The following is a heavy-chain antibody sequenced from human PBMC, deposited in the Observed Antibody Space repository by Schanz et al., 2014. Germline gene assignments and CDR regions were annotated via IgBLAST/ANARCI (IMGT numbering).Heavy chain of an antibody. CDR1: GGSISSGSYY. CDR2: IYSTGST. CDR3: ARDMVENWFDS. D-gene: IGHD3-10*01. J-gene: IGHJ5*01. V-gene: IGHV4-61*02. Sequence: QVQLQESGPGLVKPSQTLSLTCTVSGGSISSGSYYWSWIRQPAGKGLEWIGRIYSTGSTNYNPSLKSRVTISKATSKNQFPLKLPSVTAADTAVYYCARDMVENWFDSWGQGTLVTVSS.